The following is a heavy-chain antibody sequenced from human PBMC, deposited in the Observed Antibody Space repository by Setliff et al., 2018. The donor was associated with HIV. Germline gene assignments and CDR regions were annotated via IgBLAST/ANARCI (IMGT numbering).Heavy chain of an antibody. CDR1: GYTFTRHY. D-gene: IGHD5-18*01. V-gene: IGHV1-46*01. Sequence: EASVKVSCKAFGYTFTRHYMHWVRQAPGQGLEWMGIINPSGGSTYSAQNFQGRVTLTRDTSTSTVYMELRSLRSEDTAMYYCARGADTARLPREYYYYYGMDVWGQGTTVTVSS. CDR2: INPSGGST. CDR3: ARGADTARLPREYYYYYGMDV. J-gene: IGHJ6*02.